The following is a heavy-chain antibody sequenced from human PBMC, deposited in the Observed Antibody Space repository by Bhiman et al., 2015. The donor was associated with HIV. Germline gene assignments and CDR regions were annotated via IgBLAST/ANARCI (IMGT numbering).Heavy chain of an antibody. CDR3: MDV. CDR2: TGTAGDT. J-gene: IGHJ6*02. D-gene: IGHD2-2*03. CDR1: GFTFSSYD. V-gene: IGHV3-13*01. Sequence: EVQLVESGGGLVQPGGSLRLSCAASGFTFSSYDMHWVRQPTGKGLEWVSVTGTAGDTYYPGSVKGRFTISRENAKNSLYRVRGEMNMGIDHYYYGMDVWGQGTTVTVSS.